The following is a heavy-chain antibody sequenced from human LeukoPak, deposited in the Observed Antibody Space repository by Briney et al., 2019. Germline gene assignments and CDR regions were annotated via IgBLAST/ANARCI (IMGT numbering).Heavy chain of an antibody. CDR3: ARPSSITMVRGVLNDY. V-gene: IGHV5-10-1*01. Sequence: GESLKISCEGSGYSFTSYWISWVRQMPGKGLEWMGRIDPSDSYTNYSPSFQGHVTISADKSISTAYLQWSSLKASDTAMYYCARPSSITMVRGVLNDYWGQGTLVTVSS. CDR2: IDPSDSYT. D-gene: IGHD3-10*01. J-gene: IGHJ4*02. CDR1: GYSFTSYW.